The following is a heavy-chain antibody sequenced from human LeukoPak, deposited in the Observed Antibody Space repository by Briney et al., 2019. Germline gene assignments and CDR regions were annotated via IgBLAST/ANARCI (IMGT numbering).Heavy chain of an antibody. J-gene: IGHJ4*02. CDR1: GYTFTGYY. D-gene: IGHD4-17*01. CDR2: INPNSGGT. V-gene: IGHV1-2*02. CDR3: ARDRGGDYTFDY. Sequence: ASVKVSCKASGYTFTGYYMHWVRQAPGQGLEWMGWINPNSGGTNYAQKFQGRVTMTRDTSISTAYMELSRLRSDDTAVYYCARDRGGDYTFDYWGQGTLVTVSS.